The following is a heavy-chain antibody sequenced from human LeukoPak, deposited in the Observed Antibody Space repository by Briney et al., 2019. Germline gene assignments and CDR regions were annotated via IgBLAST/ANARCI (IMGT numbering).Heavy chain of an antibody. J-gene: IGHJ4*02. D-gene: IGHD1-1*01. CDR1: GFTFSSYG. CDR2: ITDSGSTT. CDR3: AKTTDGY. V-gene: IGHV3-23*01. Sequence: GGSLRLSCAASGFTFSSYGMSWVRQAPGKGLEWVSAITDSGSTTYYADSVKGRFTISRDNSKNTFYLQMNSLRAEDTAIYYCAKTTDGYWGQGTLVTVSS.